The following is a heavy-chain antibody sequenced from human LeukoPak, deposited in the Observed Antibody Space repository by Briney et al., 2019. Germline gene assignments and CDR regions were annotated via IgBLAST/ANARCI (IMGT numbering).Heavy chain of an antibody. CDR3: ARTPTYGFWSGYTLDV. J-gene: IGHJ6*02. D-gene: IGHD3-3*01. Sequence: GGSLRLSCAASGFTFSTYEMNWVRQAPGKGLEWVSYISGGSTNIYYADSVKGRFTVSRDDAKNSLYLQMNSLRAEGTAVYYCARTPTYGFWSGYTLDVWGQGTTVTVS. V-gene: IGHV3-48*03. CDR2: ISGGSTNI. CDR1: GFTFSTYE.